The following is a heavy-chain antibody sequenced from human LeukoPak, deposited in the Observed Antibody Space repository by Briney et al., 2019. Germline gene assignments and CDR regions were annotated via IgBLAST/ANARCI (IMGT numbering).Heavy chain of an antibody. CDR1: GYSISSGYY. J-gene: IGHJ3*02. Sequence: PSETLSLTCTVSGYSISSGYYWGWIRQPPGKGLEWIGTIYHSGSTYYNPSLKSRVTISVDTSKNQFFLKLSSVTAADTAVYYCARLERFLEWLDAFDIWGQGTMVTVSS. CDR3: ARLERFLEWLDAFDI. V-gene: IGHV4-38-2*02. D-gene: IGHD3-3*01. CDR2: IYHSGST.